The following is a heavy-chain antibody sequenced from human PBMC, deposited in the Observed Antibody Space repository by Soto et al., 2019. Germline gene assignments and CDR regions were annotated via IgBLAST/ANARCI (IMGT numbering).Heavy chain of an antibody. J-gene: IGHJ6*02. CDR2: INAANGNT. CDR1: GYTFTTYA. V-gene: IGHV1-3*01. CDR3: ARDSSAGAIFASPYYRGRDV. D-gene: IGHD3-3*01. Sequence: QVQLVQSGAEVKKPGASVKVSCKASGYTFTTYAIHWVRQAPGQRLEWMGWINAANGNTKNSQTFQGRVTITRETSATTDYMELSSLKSEDTAVYYCARDSSAGAIFASPYYRGRDVWGQGTTVTVS.